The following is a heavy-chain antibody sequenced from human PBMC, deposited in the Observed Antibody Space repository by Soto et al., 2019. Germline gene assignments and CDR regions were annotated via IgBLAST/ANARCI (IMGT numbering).Heavy chain of an antibody. J-gene: IGHJ4*02. Sequence: ASVMVSCKASGYTFTSYGIGWVRQAPGQGLEWMGWISAYNGNTNYAQKLQGRVTMTTDTSTSTAYMELRSLRSDDTAVYYCARVLYSYGIDYWGQGTLVTVSS. CDR2: ISAYNGNT. V-gene: IGHV1-18*01. D-gene: IGHD5-18*01. CDR1: GYTFTSYG. CDR3: ARVLYSYGIDY.